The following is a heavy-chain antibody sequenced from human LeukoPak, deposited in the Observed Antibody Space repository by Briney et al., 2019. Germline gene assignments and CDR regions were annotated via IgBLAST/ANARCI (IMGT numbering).Heavy chain of an antibody. V-gene: IGHV3-23*01. CDR1: RFTFRSYA. CDR3: ARDRYFDWLLRPGYFYC. J-gene: IGHJ4*02. CDR2: ISGSGGST. Sequence: GGSLRLFCAPSRFTFRSYAMSWARQSPGKGLEWVSGISGSGGSTSYADSVKGRFTISRDNPKDTLYLRMNTLRAEDTAVYYCARDRYFDWLLRPGYFYCRGQGTLVTVSS. D-gene: IGHD3-9*01.